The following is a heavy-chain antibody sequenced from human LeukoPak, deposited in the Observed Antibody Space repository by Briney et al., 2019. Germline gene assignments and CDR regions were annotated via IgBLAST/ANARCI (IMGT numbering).Heavy chain of an antibody. J-gene: IGHJ4*02. CDR2: IYPGDSDT. CDR3: ARSSEWLPSSSG. Sequence: GESLKISCKASGYIFSSYWIGWVRQMPGKGLEWVGIIYPGDSDTRYSPSFQGQVTISADKSISTAYLQWSSLKASDTAMYYCARSSEWLPSSSGWGQGTLVTVSS. D-gene: IGHD3-3*01. CDR1: GYIFSSYW. V-gene: IGHV5-51*01.